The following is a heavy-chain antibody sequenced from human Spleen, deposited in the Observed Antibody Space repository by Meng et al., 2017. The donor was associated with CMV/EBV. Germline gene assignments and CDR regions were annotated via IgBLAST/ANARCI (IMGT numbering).Heavy chain of an antibody. CDR2: LYQSGST. V-gene: IGHV4-39*07. D-gene: IGHD3-3*01. Sequence: SETLSLTCSVSGGSISSSSYYWGWIRQPPGKGLEWIGSLYQSGSTFYNPSLKSRVTISIDTSKNQFSLKLSSVTAADTAVYYCARAGLRFLEWSRGWFDPWGQGTLVTVSS. J-gene: IGHJ5*02. CDR1: GGSISSSSYY. CDR3: ARAGLRFLEWSRGWFDP.